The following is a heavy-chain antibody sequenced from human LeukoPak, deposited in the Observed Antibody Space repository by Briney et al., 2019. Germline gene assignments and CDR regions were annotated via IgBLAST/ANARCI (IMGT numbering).Heavy chain of an antibody. D-gene: IGHD2-15*01. J-gene: IGHJ4*02. CDR1: GFTFSDYY. CDR2: VTGSGDIA. Sequence: GGSLRLSCAASGFTFSDYYMSWIRQAPGKGLEWVSYVTGSGDIASYADSVRGRFTISRDNAKNQLYLQMNSLGVEDTALYYCARDYCSGASCLRIQTLDSWGQGTLVTVSS. V-gene: IGHV3-11*04. CDR3: ARDYCSGASCLRIQTLDS.